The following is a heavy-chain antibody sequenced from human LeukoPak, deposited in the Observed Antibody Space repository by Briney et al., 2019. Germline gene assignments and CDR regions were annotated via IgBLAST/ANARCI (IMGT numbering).Heavy chain of an antibody. CDR3: ARDSRGFDY. Sequence: GGSLRLSCAASGLTFSSFSMNWVRQAPGKGLEWVSIISGSGDTTYYADSVKGRFTISRDNSKNTLYLQMNSLRAEDTAVYYCARDSRGFDYWGQGTLVTVSS. V-gene: IGHV3-23*01. CDR1: GLTFSSFS. CDR2: ISGSGDTT. J-gene: IGHJ4*02.